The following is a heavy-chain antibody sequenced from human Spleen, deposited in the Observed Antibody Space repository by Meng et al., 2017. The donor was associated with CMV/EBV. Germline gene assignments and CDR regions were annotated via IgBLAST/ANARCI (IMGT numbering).Heavy chain of an antibody. Sequence: SSRSYYWSWIRQPPGKGLEWIGYIYDSGSTNYNPSLKKRVTISGDTSKNQFSLKLSSVTAADTAVYYCGSTEYDFWRGYFKRGGFDPWGLGTLVTVSS. V-gene: IGHV4-61*01. CDR3: GSTEYDFWRGYFKRGGFDP. CDR2: IYDSGST. J-gene: IGHJ5*02. CDR1: SSRSYY. D-gene: IGHD3-3*01.